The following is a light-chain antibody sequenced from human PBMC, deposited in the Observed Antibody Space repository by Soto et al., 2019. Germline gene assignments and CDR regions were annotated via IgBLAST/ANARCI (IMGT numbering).Light chain of an antibody. CDR1: QSVSSSY. CDR2: VAS. Sequence: EIVLTQTPGTLSLSPGERATLSCRASQSVSSSYLAWYQHKPGLAPRLLIYVASSRATGIPDRFSGSGSGTDFTLTISRLEPEDFAVYYCQQYGSSPYTFGQGTNLEIK. J-gene: IGKJ2*01. V-gene: IGKV3-20*01. CDR3: QQYGSSPYT.